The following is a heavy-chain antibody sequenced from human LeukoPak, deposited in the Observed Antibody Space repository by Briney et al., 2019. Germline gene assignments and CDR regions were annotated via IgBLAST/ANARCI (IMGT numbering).Heavy chain of an antibody. CDR3: ARDGGGGEDYYYYYYMDV. V-gene: IGHV4-30-4*08. J-gene: IGHJ6*03. CDR1: GGSISSGDYY. CDR2: IYYSGST. Sequence: SETLSLTCTVSGGSISSGDYYWSWIRQPPGKGLEWIGYIYYSGSTYYNPSLKSRVTISVDTSKNQSSLKLSSVTAADTAVYYCARDGGGGEDYYYYYYMDVWGKGTTVTVSS. D-gene: IGHD2-21*01.